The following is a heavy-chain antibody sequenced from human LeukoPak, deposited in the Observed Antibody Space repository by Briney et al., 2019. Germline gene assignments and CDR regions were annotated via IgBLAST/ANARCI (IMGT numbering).Heavy chain of an antibody. Sequence: SETLSLTCTVSGGSISSGNYYWGWICQPPGKGLDRIESIHYSGTTYYNPSLKSRVTISVDTSKNHFSLKLSSVTAADTAVYYCARGPTYQPIDSWGQGTLVTVSS. V-gene: IGHV4-39*02. D-gene: IGHD2-2*01. J-gene: IGHJ4*02. CDR3: ARGPTYQPIDS. CDR1: GGSISSGNYY. CDR2: IHYSGTT.